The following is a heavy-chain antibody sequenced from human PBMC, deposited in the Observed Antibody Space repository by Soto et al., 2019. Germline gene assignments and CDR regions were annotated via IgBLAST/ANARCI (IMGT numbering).Heavy chain of an antibody. V-gene: IGHV4-30-4*01. CDR2: IYYSGST. CDR3: ARVSSGWDFDY. J-gene: IGHJ4*02. D-gene: IGHD6-19*01. Sequence: SETLSLTCTVSGGSISSGDYYWSWIRQPPGRGLEWIGYIYYSGSTYYNPSLKSRVTISVDTSKNQFSLKLSSVTAADTAVYYCARVSSGWDFDYWGQGTLVTVSS. CDR1: GGSISSGDYY.